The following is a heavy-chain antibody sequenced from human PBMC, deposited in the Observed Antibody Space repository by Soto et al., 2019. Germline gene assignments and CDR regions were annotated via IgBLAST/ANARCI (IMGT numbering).Heavy chain of an antibody. CDR2: IYHSGST. CDR3: ASVRGGYYYAMDV. J-gene: IGHJ6*04. D-gene: IGHD3-10*02. V-gene: IGHV4-4*02. Sequence: QVQLQESGPGLVKPSGTLFLTCAVSGGSISSSNWWSWVRQPPGKGLEWIGEIYHSGSTNYNPSLKSRVTISVEKSKNQFSLKLSSVTAADTAVYYCASVRGGYYYAMDVWGKGTTVTVPS. CDR1: GGSISSSNW.